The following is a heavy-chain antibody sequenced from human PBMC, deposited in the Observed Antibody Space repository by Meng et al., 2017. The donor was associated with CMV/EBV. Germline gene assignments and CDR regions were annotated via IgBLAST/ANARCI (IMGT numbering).Heavy chain of an antibody. D-gene: IGHD3-22*01. V-gene: IGHV4-39*07. CDR3: ARAKGYYYDSSGYSSGFDP. CDR2: IYYSGST. CDR1: ISRSSYD. Sequence: ISRSSYDWGWIRQPPGKGLEWIGSIYYSGSTYYNPSLKSRVTISVDTSKNQFSLKLSSVTAADTAVYYCARAKGYYYDSSGYSSGFDPWGQGTLVTVSS. J-gene: IGHJ5*02.